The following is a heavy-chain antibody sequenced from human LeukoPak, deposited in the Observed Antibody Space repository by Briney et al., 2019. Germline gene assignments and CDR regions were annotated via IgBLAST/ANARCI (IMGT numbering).Heavy chain of an antibody. V-gene: IGHV3-30-3*01. CDR3: ARVGVRFWEAFDI. CDR2: ISYDGSNK. D-gene: IGHD3-3*01. CDR1: GFTFSSYA. J-gene: IGHJ3*02. Sequence: PGGSLRLSCAASGFTFSSYAMHWVRQAPGKGLDWVAVISYDGSNKYYAASVKGRFTISRDNSRNTLYLQMNSLRAEDTAVYYCARVGVRFWEAFDIWGQGTLVTVSS.